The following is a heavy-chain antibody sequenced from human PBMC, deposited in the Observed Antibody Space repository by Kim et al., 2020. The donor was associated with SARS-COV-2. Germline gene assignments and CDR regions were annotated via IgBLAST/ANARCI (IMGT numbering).Heavy chain of an antibody. V-gene: IGHV1-46*01. J-gene: IGHJ6*02. D-gene: IGHD3-9*01. Sequence: ASVKVSCKASGYTFTSYYMHWVRQAPGQGLEWMGIINPSGGSTSYAQKFQGRVTMTRDTSTSTVYMELSSLRSEDTAVYYCARGPLRYFDRKNGMDVWGQGTTVTVSS. CDR3: ARGPLRYFDRKNGMDV. CDR2: INPSGGST. CDR1: GYTFTSYY.